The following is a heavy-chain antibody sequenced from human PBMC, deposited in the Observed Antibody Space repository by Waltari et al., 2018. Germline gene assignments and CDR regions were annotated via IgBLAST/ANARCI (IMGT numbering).Heavy chain of an antibody. CDR1: GGSFSGYY. D-gene: IGHD3-3*01. Sequence: QVQLQQWGAGLLKPSETLSLTCAVYGGSFSGYYWSWIRQPPGKGLEWIGEIHHSGSTNYNPSLKSRVTISVDTSKNQFSRKLSSVTAADTAVYYCRSDVWSGYSGHYGMDVWGQGTTVTVSS. CDR3: RSDVWSGYSGHYGMDV. CDR2: IHHSGST. J-gene: IGHJ6*02. V-gene: IGHV4-34*01.